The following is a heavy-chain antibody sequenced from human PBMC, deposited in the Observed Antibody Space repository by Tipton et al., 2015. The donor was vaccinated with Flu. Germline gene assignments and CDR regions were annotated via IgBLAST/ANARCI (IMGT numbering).Heavy chain of an antibody. CDR3: ARHDEYGGNPTFDY. CDR2: VVQSGNT. V-gene: IGHV4-38-2*02. CDR1: SFSVISDTFY. D-gene: IGHD4-23*01. Sequence: TLSLTCTVSSFSVISDTFYWGWIRQPPGKGLQWIGSVVQSGNTYYNSSLLSRVTVSLDTSKNQFSLRLSSVTAADTAVYYCARHDEYGGNPTFDYWGQGILVTVSS. J-gene: IGHJ4*02.